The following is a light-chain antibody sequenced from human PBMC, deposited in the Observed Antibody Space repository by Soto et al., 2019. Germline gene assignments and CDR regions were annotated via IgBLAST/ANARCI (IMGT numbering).Light chain of an antibody. J-gene: IGKJ5*01. Sequence: FTKSPATLSLSTGERATLSCRASQSVSSYLAWYQQKPGQAPRLLIYDASNRATGIPARFSGSGSGTDFTLTISSLEPEDFAVYYCQQRSNWPPITFGQGTRLEIK. CDR1: QSVSSY. V-gene: IGKV3-11*01. CDR2: DAS. CDR3: QQRSNWPPIT.